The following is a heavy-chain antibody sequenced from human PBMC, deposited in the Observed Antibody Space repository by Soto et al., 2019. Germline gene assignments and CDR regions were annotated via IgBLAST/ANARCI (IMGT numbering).Heavy chain of an antibody. D-gene: IGHD5-12*01. Sequence: SETLSLTCTVSGGSISSYYWSWIRQPPGKELEWIGYIYYSGSTNYNPSLKSRVTISVDTSKNQFSLKLSSVTAADTAVYYCARHGAPIVATIRWWFDPWGQGTLVTVSS. CDR1: GGSISSYY. J-gene: IGHJ5*02. V-gene: IGHV4-59*08. CDR2: IYYSGST. CDR3: ARHGAPIVATIRWWFDP.